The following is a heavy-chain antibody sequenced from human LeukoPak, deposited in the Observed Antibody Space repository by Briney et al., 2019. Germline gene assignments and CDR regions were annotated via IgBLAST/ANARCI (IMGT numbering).Heavy chain of an antibody. CDR3: TKGFYDSGSSLSALDH. CDR1: GFTFSSYG. Sequence: GGSLRLSCAASGFTFSSYGMSWVRQPQAPGLQWVSGISVSGGTTHYADSVKGRFTISRDNSKHTLYLQMNSLRAEDTALYYCTKGFYDSGSSLSALDHWGQGTLVTVSS. D-gene: IGHD3-10*01. V-gene: IGHV3-23*01. J-gene: IGHJ4*02. CDR2: ISVSGGTT.